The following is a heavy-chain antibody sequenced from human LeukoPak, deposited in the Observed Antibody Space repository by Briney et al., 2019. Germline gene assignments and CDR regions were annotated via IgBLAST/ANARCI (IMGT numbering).Heavy chain of an antibody. CDR1: GYIFTSYW. Sequence: KGGESLQISCKCSGYIFTSYWIGWVRQLPGKGLEWMGIIYPGDSDTRYSPSCQGQVTISADKSISTAYLQWSSLKASDTAMYYCASAPRVVGPFDYWGQGTLVTVSS. CDR3: ASAPRVVGPFDY. D-gene: IGHD1-26*01. V-gene: IGHV5-51*01. J-gene: IGHJ4*02. CDR2: IYPGDSDT.